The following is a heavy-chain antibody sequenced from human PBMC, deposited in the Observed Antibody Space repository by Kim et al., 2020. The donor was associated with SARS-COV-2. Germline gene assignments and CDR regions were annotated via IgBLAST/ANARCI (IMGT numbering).Heavy chain of an antibody. V-gene: IGHV4-34*01. J-gene: IGHJ6*02. CDR1: GGSFSGYY. D-gene: IGHD3-10*01. Sequence: SETLSLTCAVYGGSFSGYYWSWIRQPPGKGLEWIGEINHSGSTNYNPSLKSRVTISVDTSKNQFSLKLSSVTAADTAVYYCVMVRGVITDRYYYYGMDVWGQGTTVTVSS. CDR3: VMVRGVITDRYYYYGMDV. CDR2: INHSGST.